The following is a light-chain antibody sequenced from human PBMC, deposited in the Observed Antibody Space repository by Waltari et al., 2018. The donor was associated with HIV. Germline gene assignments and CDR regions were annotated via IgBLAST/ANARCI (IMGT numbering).Light chain of an antibody. CDR3: AAWDDSLSGKWV. V-gene: IGLV1-47*01. CDR2: RNK. CDR1: STHLGRNF. J-gene: IGLJ3*02. Sequence: QSLLTPPTSASGTPGQRATIPCSGSSTHLGRNFVYRHQHIPGTAPKLLIYRNKQRPSGVPDRFSGSKSGTSASLAISGLRSEDEADFYCAAWDDSLSGKWVFGGGTKLTVL.